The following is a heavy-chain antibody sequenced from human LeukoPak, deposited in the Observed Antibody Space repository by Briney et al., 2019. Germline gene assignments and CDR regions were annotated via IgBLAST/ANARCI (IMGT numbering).Heavy chain of an antibody. CDR2: INPSGGTT. D-gene: IGHD6-13*01. J-gene: IGHJ3*02. CDR3: ARDGIGEVGTAFDI. CDR1: GYTFTGYY. V-gene: IGHV1-46*01. Sequence: ASVKVSCKASGYTFTGYYMHWVRQAPGQGLEWMGIINPSGGTTHYAQNFQGRVSMTRDMSTSTVYMELSSLRSEDTAVYYCARDGIGEVGTAFDIWGQGTMVPVSS.